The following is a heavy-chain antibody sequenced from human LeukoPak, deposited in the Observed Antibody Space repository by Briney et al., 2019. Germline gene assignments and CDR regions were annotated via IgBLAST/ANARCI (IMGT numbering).Heavy chain of an antibody. CDR3: ARDLYDILTGVDWYFDL. CDR2: IYTSGST. J-gene: IGHJ2*01. CDR1: GDSISSYY. V-gene: IGHV4-4*07. D-gene: IGHD3-9*01. Sequence: SETLSLTCTVSGDSISSYYWSWIRQPAGKGLEWIGRIYTSGSTNYNTFLKSRVTMSIDTSKNQFSLKLSSVTAADTAVYYCARDLYDILTGVDWYFDLWGRGALVTVSP.